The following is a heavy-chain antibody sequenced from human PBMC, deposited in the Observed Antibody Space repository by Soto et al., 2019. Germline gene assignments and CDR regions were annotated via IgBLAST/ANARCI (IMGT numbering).Heavy chain of an antibody. CDR2: ISAYNGNT. V-gene: IGHV1-18*01. J-gene: IGHJ5*02. D-gene: IGHD3-3*01. CDR1: GYTFTSYG. Sequence: ASVKVSCKASGYTFTSYGISWVRQAPGQGLEWMGWISAYNGNTNYAQKLQGRVTMTTDTSKSTAYMELRSLRSDDTAVYYCARDGIEKTYYDFWSGHNWFDPWGQGTLVTVSS. CDR3: ARDGIEKTYYDFWSGHNWFDP.